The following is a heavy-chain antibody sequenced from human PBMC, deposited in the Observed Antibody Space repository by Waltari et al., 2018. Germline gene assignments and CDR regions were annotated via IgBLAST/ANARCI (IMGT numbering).Heavy chain of an antibody. CDR2: IYSTGES. Sequence: QVQLQESGPGLVKPSETLSLTCTVSGGSMNNYYWSWIRRSPGKGLEWIGYIYSTGESDYNPSLRSRVTISVDMSKNHFSLNLRSVTAADTAIYYCARDTGHYFENWGQGTLVTVSS. V-gene: IGHV4-59*01. CDR1: GGSMNNYY. CDR3: ARDTGHYFEN. J-gene: IGHJ4*02.